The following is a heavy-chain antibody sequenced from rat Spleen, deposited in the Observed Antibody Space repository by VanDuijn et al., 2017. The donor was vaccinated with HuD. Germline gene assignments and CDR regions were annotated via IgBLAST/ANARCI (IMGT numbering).Heavy chain of an antibody. Sequence: QVQLKESGPGLVQPSQTLSLTCTVSGFSLISHGVSWVRQPPGKGLEWIAAISSGGSTYFNSVLKSRLSISRDTSKSQVFLKMNSLQTDDTGTYYCTRDHMMVVIRDWGQGVMVTVSS. CDR2: ISSGGST. D-gene: IGHD1-12*02. V-gene: IGHV2S12*01. CDR3: TRDHMMVVIRD. CDR1: GFSLISHG. J-gene: IGHJ2*01.